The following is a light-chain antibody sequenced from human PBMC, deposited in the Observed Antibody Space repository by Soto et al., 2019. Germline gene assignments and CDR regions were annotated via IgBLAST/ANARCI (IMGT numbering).Light chain of an antibody. CDR3: ATWDDSLNGYV. V-gene: IGLV1-44*01. CDR2: SNN. CDR1: SANIGRNP. Sequence: QSALTQPPSASGTPGQRVTISCSGSSANIGRNPVIWYQQVPGTAPKLLIYSNNQRPSGVPDRFSGSRSGTSASLAISGLQSEDEADYYCATWDDSLNGYVFGTGTKVTVL. J-gene: IGLJ1*01.